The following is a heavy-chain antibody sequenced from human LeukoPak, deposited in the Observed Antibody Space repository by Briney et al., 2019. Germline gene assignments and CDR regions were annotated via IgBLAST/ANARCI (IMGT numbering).Heavy chain of an antibody. V-gene: IGHV4-4*03. CDR1: GGSISSSNW. D-gene: IGHD3-3*01. Sequence: PPETLSLTCAVSGGSISSSNWWSWVRLPPGKGLEWIGEIYHSGSTNYNPSLKSRVTISVDKSKNQFSLKLSSVTAADTAVYYCARYDFWSGPPFDPWGQGTLVTASS. CDR3: ARYDFWSGPPFDP. CDR2: IYHSGST. J-gene: IGHJ5*02.